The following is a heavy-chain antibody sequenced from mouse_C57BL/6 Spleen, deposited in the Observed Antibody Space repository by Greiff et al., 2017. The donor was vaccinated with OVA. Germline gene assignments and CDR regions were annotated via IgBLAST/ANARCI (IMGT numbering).Heavy chain of an antibody. CDR3: ARRPQTTVVGGGYFDY. V-gene: IGHV1-54*01. CDR1: GYAFTNYL. D-gene: IGHD1-1*01. J-gene: IGHJ2*01. Sequence: QVQLKQSGAELVRPGTSVKVSCKASGYAFTNYLIEWVKQRPGQGLEWIGVINPGSGGTNYNEKFKGKATLTADKSSSTAYMQLSSLTSEDSAVYFCARRPQTTVVGGGYFDYWGQGTTLTVSS. CDR2: INPGSGGT.